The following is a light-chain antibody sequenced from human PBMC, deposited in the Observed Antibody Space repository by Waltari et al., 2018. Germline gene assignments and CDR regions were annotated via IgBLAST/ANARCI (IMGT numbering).Light chain of an antibody. Sequence: EIVLTQSPGTLSLSPGERATLSCRASQSISKYFAWYQQKPGQAPRLLIYHASSRAAGIPDRFSCSGSGTDFSLTISRLEPEDFAVYYCQHYESLPVTFGQGTKVEIK. J-gene: IGKJ1*01. CDR3: QHYESLPVT. CDR1: QSISKY. V-gene: IGKV3-20*01. CDR2: HAS.